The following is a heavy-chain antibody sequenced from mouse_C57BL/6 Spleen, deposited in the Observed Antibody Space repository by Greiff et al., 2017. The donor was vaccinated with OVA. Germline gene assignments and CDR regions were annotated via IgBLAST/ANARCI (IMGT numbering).Heavy chain of an antibody. CDR1: GFSLTSYG. D-gene: IGHD1-1*01. J-gene: IGHJ1*03. Sequence: VQLKESGPGLVAPSQSLSITCTVSGFSLTSYGVSWVRQPPGKGLEWLGVIWGDGSTNYHSALISSLSISKDNSKSQVFLKLNSLQTDDTATYYCAKPEVNYDGSSGSYWYFEVWGTGTTGTVSS. V-gene: IGHV2-3*01. CDR2: IWGDGST. CDR3: AKPEVNYDGSSGSYWYFEV.